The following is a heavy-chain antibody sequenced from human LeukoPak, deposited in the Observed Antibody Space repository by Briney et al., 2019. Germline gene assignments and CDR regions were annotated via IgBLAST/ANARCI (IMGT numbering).Heavy chain of an antibody. J-gene: IGHJ4*02. D-gene: IGHD6-19*01. V-gene: IGHV3-43D*03. Sequence: GGSLRLSCAASGFTFDDYAMHWVREAPGKGLEWVSLISWDGGSTYYADSVKGRFTISRDNSKNSLYLQMNSLRAEDTALYYCAKDGRSSGWYYLRYWGQGTLVTVSS. CDR1: GFTFDDYA. CDR3: AKDGRSSGWYYLRY. CDR2: ISWDGGST.